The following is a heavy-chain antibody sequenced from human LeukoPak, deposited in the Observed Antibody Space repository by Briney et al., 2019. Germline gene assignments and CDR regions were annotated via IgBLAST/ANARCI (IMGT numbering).Heavy chain of an antibody. CDR3: LREGGVPPWT. CDR2: INAVTGNT. CDR1: GYTFTSYS. V-gene: IGHV1-3*01. D-gene: IGHD1-1*01. J-gene: IGHJ5*02. Sequence: ASVKVSCKASGYTFTSYSMHWVRQAPGQRLEWMGYINAVTGNTEYSQRFQGRVTITRDTSASTVYVELSSLRSEDTAMYFCLREGGVPPWTWGQGTLVTVSS.